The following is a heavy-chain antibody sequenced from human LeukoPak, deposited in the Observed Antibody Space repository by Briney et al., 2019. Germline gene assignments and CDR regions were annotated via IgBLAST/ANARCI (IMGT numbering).Heavy chain of an antibody. D-gene: IGHD6-19*01. J-gene: IGHJ4*02. CDR2: IYYSGST. Sequence: SETLSLTCTVSGGSISSYYWSWIRQPPGKGLEWIGYIYYSGSTNYNPSLKSRVTISVDTSKNQFSLKLSSVTAADTAVYYCARHRSGWSPFDYWGQGTLVTISS. V-gene: IGHV4-59*08. CDR3: ARHRSGWSPFDY. CDR1: GGSISSYY.